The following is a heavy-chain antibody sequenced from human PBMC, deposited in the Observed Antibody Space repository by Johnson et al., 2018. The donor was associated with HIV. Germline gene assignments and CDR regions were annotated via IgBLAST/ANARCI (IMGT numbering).Heavy chain of an antibody. D-gene: IGHD3-22*01. Sequence: VQLVESGGGLVQPGGSLRLSCAASGFSFSSSDIYWVRQFTGKGLEWVSGIGSGGLTYYLDSVKGRFTISRDNSKNTLYLQMNSLRAEDTAVYYCAKDTVWSSGYYGGAFDIWGQGTMVTVSS. J-gene: IGHJ3*02. CDR1: GFSFSSSD. V-gene: IGHV3-13*01. CDR2: IGSGGLT. CDR3: AKDTVWSSGYYGGAFDI.